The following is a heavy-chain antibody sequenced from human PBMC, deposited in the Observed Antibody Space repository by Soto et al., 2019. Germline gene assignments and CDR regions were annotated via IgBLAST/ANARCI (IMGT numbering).Heavy chain of an antibody. CDR2: ISSSSGYI. V-gene: IGHV3-21*01. J-gene: IGHJ3*02. D-gene: IGHD3-16*01. CDR1: GFTFSSYS. CDR3: ARNKLRYDGFEI. Sequence: GGSLRLSCAASGFTFSSYSMNWVRQAPGKGLEWVSSISSSSGYIYYADSVKGRFTISRDNAKNSLYPQMNSLRAEDTAVYYSARNKLRYDGFEIWRQGTMVTVSS.